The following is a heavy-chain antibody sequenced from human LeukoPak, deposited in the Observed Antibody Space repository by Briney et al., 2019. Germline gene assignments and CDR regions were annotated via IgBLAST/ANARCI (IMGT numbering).Heavy chain of an antibody. CDR1: GFTFSTYG. J-gene: IGHJ4*02. CDR2: IWSDGSNR. V-gene: IGHV3-33*01. Sequence: TGGSLRLSCAAAGFTFSTYGIHWVRQAPGKGLEWVAVIWSDGSNRYYADSVKGRFTISRDNSKNTLYLQMNSLRAEDTAVYFCARASGVFDYWGQGTLVTVSS. D-gene: IGHD3-10*01. CDR3: ARASGVFDY.